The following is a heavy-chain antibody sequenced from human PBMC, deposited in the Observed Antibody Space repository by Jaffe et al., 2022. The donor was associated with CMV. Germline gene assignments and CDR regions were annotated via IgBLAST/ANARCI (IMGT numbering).Heavy chain of an antibody. CDR2: ISSGSDTI. CDR1: GFSFRDSP. D-gene: IGHD1-7*01. Sequence: EVQLVESGGGLIQPGGSLRLSCVASGFSFRDSPMNWVRQSPGKGLEWVSVISSGSDTIYYADSVKGRFTISRDNSKSTLYLQMNSLTAEDTAVYFCASKEGGTTPFDHWGQGTLVTVSS. CDR3: ASKEGGTTPFDH. V-gene: IGHV3-23*04. J-gene: IGHJ4*02.